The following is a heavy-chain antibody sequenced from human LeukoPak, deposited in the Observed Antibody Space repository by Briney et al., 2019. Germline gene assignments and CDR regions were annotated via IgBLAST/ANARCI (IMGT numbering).Heavy chain of an antibody. CDR3: ASGAPDSFDY. V-gene: IGHV3-30*02. CDR2: IRYDGSNK. D-gene: IGHD1-14*01. Sequence: GGSLRLSCAASGFTFSSYSMNWVRQAPGKGLEWVAFIRYDGSNKYYADSVKGRFTISRDNSKNTLYLQMNSLRAEDTAVYYCASGAPDSFDYWGQGTLVTVSS. J-gene: IGHJ4*02. CDR1: GFTFSSYS.